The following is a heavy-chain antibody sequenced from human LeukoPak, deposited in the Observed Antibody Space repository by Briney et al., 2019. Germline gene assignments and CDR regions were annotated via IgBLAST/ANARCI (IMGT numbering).Heavy chain of an antibody. CDR1: GGSISRGGYY. V-gene: IGHV4-31*03. Sequence: SETLSLTCTVSGGSISRGGYYWSWIRQHPGKGLEWIGYIYYSGSTYYNPSLKSRVTISVDTSKNQFSLKLSSVTAADTAVYYCARVRTDIVVVQAASFYFDYWGQGTLVTVSS. J-gene: IGHJ4*02. D-gene: IGHD2-2*01. CDR3: ARVRTDIVVVQAASFYFDY. CDR2: IYYSGST.